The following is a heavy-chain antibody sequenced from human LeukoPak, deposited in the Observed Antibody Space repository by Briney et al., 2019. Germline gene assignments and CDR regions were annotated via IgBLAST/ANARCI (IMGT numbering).Heavy chain of an antibody. CDR2: MNPNSGNT. V-gene: IGHV1-8*02. D-gene: IGHD6-19*01. J-gene: IGHJ5*02. CDR1: GYTFTGYY. Sequence: ASVKVSCKASGYTFTGYYMHWVRQATGQGLEWMGWMNPNSGNTGYAQKFQGRVTMTRNTSISTAYMELSSLRSEDTAVYYCARGLGRRSSGSGFDPWGQGTLVTVSS. CDR3: ARGLGRRSSGSGFDP.